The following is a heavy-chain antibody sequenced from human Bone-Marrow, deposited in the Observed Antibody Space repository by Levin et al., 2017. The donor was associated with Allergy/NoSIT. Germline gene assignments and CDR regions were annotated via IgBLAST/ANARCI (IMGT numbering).Heavy chain of an antibody. CDR3: ARGILQEGRNYDLLYYGMDV. J-gene: IGHJ6*02. D-gene: IGHD3-22*01. CDR1: GESLSGHS. V-gene: IGHV4-34*01. Sequence: PSETLSLTCAVYGESLSGHSWTWIRQSPGKGLDWIGEINSGGSTNYNPSLKSRVTISVDTSKKQFSLNLTSVTAADTAVYYCARGILQEGRNYDLLYYGMDVWGQGTTVTVSS. CDR2: INSGGST.